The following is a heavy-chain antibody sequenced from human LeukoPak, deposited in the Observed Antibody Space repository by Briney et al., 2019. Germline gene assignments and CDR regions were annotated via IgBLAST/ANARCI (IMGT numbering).Heavy chain of an antibody. J-gene: IGHJ4*02. V-gene: IGHV4-59*01. CDR3: ARDPGGYSGYGQGFDY. CDR1: GGSISSYY. D-gene: IGHD5-12*01. Sequence: SETLSLTCTVSGGSISSYYWSWIRQPPGKGLEWIGYIYYSGSTNYNPALKRRVTISVDTSKNQFSLKLSSVTAADTAVYYCARDPGGYSGYGQGFDYWGQGTLVTVSS. CDR2: IYYSGST.